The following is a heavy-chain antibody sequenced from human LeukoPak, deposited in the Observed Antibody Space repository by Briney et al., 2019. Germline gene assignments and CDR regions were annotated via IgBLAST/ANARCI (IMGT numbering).Heavy chain of an antibody. J-gene: IGHJ5*02. Sequence: ASLKVSCESSEYSSADYYIHWVPQAPGQGFEWRGWIRPKNNGTNYTQKLQGRVTMTRDTSISTVYMELRSLRSDDTAVYYCARGDMYYEDSAYRSVDLWGPGILVTVSS. D-gene: IGHD3-16*01. CDR3: ARGDMYYEDSAYRSVDL. V-gene: IGHV1-2*02. CDR2: IRPKNNGT. CDR1: EYSSADYY.